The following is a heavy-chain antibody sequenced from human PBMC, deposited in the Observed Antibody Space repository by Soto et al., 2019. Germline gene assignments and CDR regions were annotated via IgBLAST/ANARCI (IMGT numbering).Heavy chain of an antibody. CDR2: IWYDGSNK. V-gene: IGHV3-33*01. CDR1: GFTFSSYG. D-gene: IGHD2-15*01. CDR3: ARPYCSGGSCYSVYYYGMDV. J-gene: IGHJ6*02. Sequence: GGSLRLSCAASGFTFSSYGMHWVRQAPGKGLEWVAVIWYDGSNKYYADSVKGRFTISRDNSKNTLYLQMNSLRAEDTAVYYCARPYCSGGSCYSVYYYGMDVWGQGTTVTVSS.